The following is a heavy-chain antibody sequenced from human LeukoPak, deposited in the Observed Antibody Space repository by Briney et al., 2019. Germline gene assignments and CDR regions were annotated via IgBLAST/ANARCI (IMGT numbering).Heavy chain of an antibody. CDR2: ISSGSTTI. CDR1: GFTFSNYG. D-gene: IGHD6-19*01. Sequence: GGSLRLSCAASGFTFSNYGMNWVRQAPGKGLEWVSYISSGSTTIYYADSVKGRFTISRDNAKKSLYLQMNSLRAEDTAVYYCARTWYSSGWYRFGYWGQGALVTVSS. J-gene: IGHJ4*02. CDR3: ARTWYSSGWYRFGY. V-gene: IGHV3-48*01.